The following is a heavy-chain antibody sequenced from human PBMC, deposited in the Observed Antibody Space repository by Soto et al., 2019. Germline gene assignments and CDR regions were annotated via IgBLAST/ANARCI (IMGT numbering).Heavy chain of an antibody. D-gene: IGHD6-6*01. CDR3: AREGQQLVPDY. CDR2: IYYSGST. Sequence: LSLTCTVSGGSISSGDYYWSWIRQPPGKGLEWIGYIYYSGSTYYNPSLKSRVTISVDTSKNQLSLKLSSVTAADTAVYYCAREGQQLVPDYWGQGTLVTVSS. CDR1: GGSISSGDYY. J-gene: IGHJ4*02. V-gene: IGHV4-30-4*01.